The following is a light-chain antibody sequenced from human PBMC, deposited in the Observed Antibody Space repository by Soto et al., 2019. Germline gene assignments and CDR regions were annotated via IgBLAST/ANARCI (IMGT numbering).Light chain of an antibody. CDR3: QDYGSSRT. V-gene: IGKV3-20*01. Sequence: EDVLTQSPGTLSLSPGERATLSCRASQSVTSTNLAWYQQKPGQAPRLLIYGGSRRATGIPDRFSGSGSGTDFTLTITRLEPDDFAVYYCQDYGSSRTFGQGTKVDIK. CDR2: GGS. CDR1: QSVTSTN. J-gene: IGKJ1*01.